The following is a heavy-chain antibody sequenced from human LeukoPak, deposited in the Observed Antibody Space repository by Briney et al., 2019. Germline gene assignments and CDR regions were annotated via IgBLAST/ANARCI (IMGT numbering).Heavy chain of an antibody. CDR2: IGGSGGST. CDR3: ASLGGSGSHRAFDY. Sequence: PGGSLRLSCAASGFTFSSYAMSWVRQAPGKGLEWVSAIGGSGGSTFYADSVKGRFTISRDNPKNTLYLQMRSLRAEDTAIYYCASLGGSGSHRAFDYWGQGTLVTVSS. J-gene: IGHJ4*02. CDR1: GFTFSSYA. V-gene: IGHV3-23*01. D-gene: IGHD3-10*01.